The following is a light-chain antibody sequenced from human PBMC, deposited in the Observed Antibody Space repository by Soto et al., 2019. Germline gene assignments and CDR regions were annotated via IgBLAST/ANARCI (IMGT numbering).Light chain of an antibody. Sequence: QSVLTQPPSVSGAPWQRVTISCTGTSSNIGADYNVHWYRQLPGTAPKLLIYGNNHRPSGVPDRFSGSKSGPSASLAITGLQTEDEADYYCQSYDTGLRGMIFGGGTKLTVL. CDR1: SSNIGADYN. J-gene: IGLJ2*01. CDR3: QSYDTGLRGMI. CDR2: GNN. V-gene: IGLV1-40*01.